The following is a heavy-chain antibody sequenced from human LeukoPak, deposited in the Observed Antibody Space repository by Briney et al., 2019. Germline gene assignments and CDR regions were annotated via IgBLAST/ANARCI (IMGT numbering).Heavy chain of an antibody. D-gene: IGHD3/OR15-3a*01. CDR1: GFTFNSYS. CDR2: ISSSSSYI. J-gene: IGHJ4*02. Sequence: GGSLRLSCAASGFTFNSYSMHWVRQAQGKGLEWVSSISSSSSYIYYAYSVKGRFTISRDNAKNSLYLQMNSLRAEDTAVYYCARESGLDRRHSPDYWGQGTLVTVSS. CDR3: ARESGLDRRHSPDY. V-gene: IGHV3-21*01.